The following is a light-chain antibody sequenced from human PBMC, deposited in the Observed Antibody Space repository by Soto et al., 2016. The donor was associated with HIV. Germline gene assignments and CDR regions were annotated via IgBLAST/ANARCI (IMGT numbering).Light chain of an antibody. CDR2: RVS. Sequence: DVVMTQSPLSLPVTLGQTASISCRSSQSLVHSNGNTYLIWFQQRPGQSPRRLTDRVSNRESGVPDRFSGSGSGTDFTLKVSRVEADDVGVCYCMQHTHWPWSFGQGTKVEIK. J-gene: IGKJ1*01. V-gene: IGKV2-30*02. CDR1: QSLVHSNGNTY. CDR3: MQHTHWPWS.